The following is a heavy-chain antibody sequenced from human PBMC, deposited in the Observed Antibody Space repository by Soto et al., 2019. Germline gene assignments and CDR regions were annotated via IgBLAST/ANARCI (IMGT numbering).Heavy chain of an antibody. CDR1: GFTFSSYS. CDR2: ISSGSSYI. CDR3: ARDLGHSGNFYFDY. V-gene: IGHV3-21*01. J-gene: IGHJ4*02. Sequence: GGSLRLSWAASGFTFSSYSMNWVRQAPGKGLEWVSSISSGSSYIYYADSAKGRFTISRDDSKNTLYLKMNSLRVEDTAVYFCARDLGHSGNFYFDYWGRGTLVTVSS. D-gene: IGHD1-26*01.